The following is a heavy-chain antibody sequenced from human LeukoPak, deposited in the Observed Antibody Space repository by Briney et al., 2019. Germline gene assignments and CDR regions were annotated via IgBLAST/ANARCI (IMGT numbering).Heavy chain of an antibody. CDR2: ISGSGGST. D-gene: IGHD6-13*01. CDR1: GFTFSSYA. CDR3: ANDPRIAAAGRYTTNRIDY. Sequence: GGSLRLSCAASGFTFSSYAMSWVRQAPGKGLEWVSAISGSGGSTYYADSVKGRFTISRDNSKNTLYLQMNSLRAEDTAVYYCANDPRIAAAGRYTTNRIDYWGQGTLVTVSS. J-gene: IGHJ4*02. V-gene: IGHV3-23*01.